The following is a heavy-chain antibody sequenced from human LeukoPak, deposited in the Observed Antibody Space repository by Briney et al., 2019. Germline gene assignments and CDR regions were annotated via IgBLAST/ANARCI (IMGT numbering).Heavy chain of an antibody. CDR2: IYYSGST. CDR3: ARLTSSSWYGDYYYGMDV. V-gene: IGHV4-59*01. J-gene: IGHJ6*04. D-gene: IGHD6-13*01. CDR1: GGSISSYY. Sequence: SETLSLTCTVSGGSISSYYWTWIRQPPGKGPEWIGYIYYSGSTNYNPSLKSRVTISVDTSKNQLSLKLSSVTAADTAVYYCARLTSSSWYGDYYYGMDVWGKGTTVTVSS.